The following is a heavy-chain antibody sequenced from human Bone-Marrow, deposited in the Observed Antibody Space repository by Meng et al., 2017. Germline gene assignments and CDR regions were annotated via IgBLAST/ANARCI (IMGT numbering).Heavy chain of an antibody. V-gene: IGHV4-34*01. CDR2: MNHRGST. Sequence: QVQLQQWGAGLLKPSETLSLTSGVYGGYFRGYFWAWIRQPPGKGLEWIGEMNHRGSTNYNPSLKSRVTISVDTSKSQVSLNLSSVTAADTAVYYCARQKFSYGLGPPAYWGQGTLVTVSS. J-gene: IGHJ4*02. CDR1: GGYFRGYF. CDR3: ARQKFSYGLGPPAY. D-gene: IGHD5-18*01.